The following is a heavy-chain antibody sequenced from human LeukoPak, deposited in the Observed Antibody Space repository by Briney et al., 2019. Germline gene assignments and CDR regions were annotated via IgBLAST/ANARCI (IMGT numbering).Heavy chain of an antibody. V-gene: IGHV1-18*01. CDR3: ASRTRNCSSTSCQIFDY. J-gene: IGHJ4*02. D-gene: IGHD2-2*01. Sequence: ASVKVSFKASGYSFTSYGISWVRQAPGQGLEWMVWIRAYNGNTNYAQKLQGRVTMTTDTSTSTAYMELRSLRSDDTAVYYCASRTRNCSSTSCQIFDYWGQGTLVTVSS. CDR2: IRAYNGNT. CDR1: GYSFTSYG.